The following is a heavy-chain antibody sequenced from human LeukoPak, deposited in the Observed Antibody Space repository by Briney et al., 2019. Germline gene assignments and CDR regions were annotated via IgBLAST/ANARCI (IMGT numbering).Heavy chain of an antibody. V-gene: IGHV1-69*13. CDR3: ARRAGSGSYYKT. CDR2: IIPIFGTA. D-gene: IGHD3-10*01. J-gene: IGHJ4*02. CDR1: GGTFSSYT. Sequence: SVKVSCKASGGTFSSYTISWVRQAPGQGLEWMGGIIPIFGTANYAQKFQGRVTITADESTSTAYMELSSLRSEDTAVYYCARRAGSGSYYKTWGQGTLVTVSS.